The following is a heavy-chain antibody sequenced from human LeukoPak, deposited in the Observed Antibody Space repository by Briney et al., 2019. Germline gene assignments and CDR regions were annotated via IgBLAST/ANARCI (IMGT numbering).Heavy chain of an antibody. CDR1: GDSISSINYH. J-gene: IGHJ3*01. Sequence: PSETLSLTCTVSGDSISSINYHWGWIRQPPGKGLEWIGSIYYTGTTYYNPSLKSRVTISVDTSKSQFSLKVSSVTAADTAVYSCARLASGNAFDVWGQGTMVTVSS. V-gene: IGHV4-39*01. CDR2: IYYTGTT. CDR3: ARLASGNAFDV. D-gene: IGHD5-12*01.